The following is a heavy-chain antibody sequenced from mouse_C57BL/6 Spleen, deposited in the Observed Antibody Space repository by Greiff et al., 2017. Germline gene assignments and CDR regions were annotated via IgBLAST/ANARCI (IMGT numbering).Heavy chain of an antibody. CDR1: GYSITSGYY. CDR2: IRYDGSN. Sequence: EVKVEESGPGLVKPSQSLSLTCSVTGYSITSGYYWNWIRQFPGNKLEWMGYIRYDGSNNYNPSLKNRSSTTRDTAKNQFILKLKSVTTEYAATYYCARGGPMITDYWGQGTTVTVSS. J-gene: IGHJ2*01. V-gene: IGHV3-6*01. CDR3: ARGGPMITDY. D-gene: IGHD2-4*01.